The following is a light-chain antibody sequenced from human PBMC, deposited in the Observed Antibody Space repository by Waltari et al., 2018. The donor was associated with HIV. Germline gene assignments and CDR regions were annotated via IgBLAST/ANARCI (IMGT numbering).Light chain of an antibody. CDR3: GSWDSSLSGVV. Sequence: QSVLTQPPSVSAAPGQKVTIFCSGSNSTIGNNYVSWYQQLPGTAPKLLIYDNNKRPSGIPDRFAGSKSGTSATLGITGLQTGDEADYYCGSWDSSLSGVVFGGGTKLTVL. J-gene: IGLJ2*01. CDR2: DNN. V-gene: IGLV1-51*01. CDR1: NSTIGNNY.